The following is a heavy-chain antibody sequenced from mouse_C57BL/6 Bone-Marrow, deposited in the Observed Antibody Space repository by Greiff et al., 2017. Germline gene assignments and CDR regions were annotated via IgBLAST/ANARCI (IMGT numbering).Heavy chain of an antibody. CDR1: GYTFTSYG. V-gene: IGHV1-81*01. Sequence: VQLQQSGAELARPGASVKLSCKASGYTFTSYGISWVKQRTGQGLEWIGEIYPRSGNTYYNEKVKGKDTLTADKSSSTAYMELRSLTSEDSAVYFCIITTVVARYWYFDVWGTGTTVTVSS. D-gene: IGHD1-1*01. CDR3: IITTVVARYWYFDV. CDR2: IYPRSGNT. J-gene: IGHJ1*03.